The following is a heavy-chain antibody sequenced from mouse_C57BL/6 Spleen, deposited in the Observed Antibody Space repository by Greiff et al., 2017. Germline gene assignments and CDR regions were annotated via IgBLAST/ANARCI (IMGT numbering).Heavy chain of an antibody. J-gene: IGHJ3*01. V-gene: IGHV1-72*01. CDR2: IDPNSGGT. CDR3: ARSYSTYVTWFAY. D-gene: IGHD2-5*01. Sequence: VQLQQPGAELVKPGASVKLSCKASGYTFTSYWMHWVKQRPGRGLEWIGRIDPNSGGTKYNEKFKSKATLTVDKPSSTAYMQLSSLTSADSAVYYCARSYSTYVTWFAYWGQGTLVTVSA. CDR1: GYTFTSYW.